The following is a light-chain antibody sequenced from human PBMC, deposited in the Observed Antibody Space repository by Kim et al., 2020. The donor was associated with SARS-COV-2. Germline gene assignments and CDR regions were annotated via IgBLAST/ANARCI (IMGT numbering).Light chain of an antibody. J-gene: IGLJ2*01. CDR2: KDT. V-gene: IGLV3-25*03. Sequence: PGQTARIPCSGDSLPKQYSYWYQQKPGQAPVLLIYKDTVRPSGIPERFSGSSSGTTVTLTISGVQAEDEADYHCQSADSSGTYVLFGGGTQLTVL. CDR3: QSADSSGTYVL. CDR1: SLPKQY.